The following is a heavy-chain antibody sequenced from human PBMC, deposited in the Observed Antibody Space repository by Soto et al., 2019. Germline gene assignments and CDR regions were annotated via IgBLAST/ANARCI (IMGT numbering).Heavy chain of an antibody. V-gene: IGHV3-7*01. CDR2: IKQDGSEK. CDR3: ARSTYDFWSGYYLDY. CDR1: GFTFSSYW. J-gene: IGHJ4*02. Sequence: HPGGSLRLSCAASGFTFSSYWMSWVRQAPGKGLEWVANIKQDGSEKYYVDSVKGRFTISRDNAKNSLYLQMNSLRAEDTAVYYCARSTYDFWSGYYLDYWGQGTLVTVSS. D-gene: IGHD3-3*01.